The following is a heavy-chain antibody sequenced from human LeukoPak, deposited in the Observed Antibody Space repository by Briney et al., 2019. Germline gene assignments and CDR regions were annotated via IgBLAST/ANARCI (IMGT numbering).Heavy chain of an antibody. D-gene: IGHD6-13*01. Sequence: ASVKVSCKASGYTFTSYDINWARQATGQGLDWMGWMNPNSGNTGYAQKFQGRVTMTRNTSIRTAYMELSSMRSADTAVYYCARGPWVIAAALYYYYYMDVWGKGTTVTVSS. CDR2: MNPNSGNT. CDR3: ARGPWVIAAALYYYYYMDV. V-gene: IGHV1-8*01. CDR1: GYTFTSYD. J-gene: IGHJ6*03.